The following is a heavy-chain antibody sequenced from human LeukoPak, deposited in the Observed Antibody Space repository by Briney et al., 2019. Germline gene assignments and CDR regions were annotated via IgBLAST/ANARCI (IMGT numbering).Heavy chain of an antibody. CDR2: IYHSGST. Sequence: SETLSLTCTVSGYSISSGYYWGWIRQPPGKGLEWIGSIYHSGSTYYNPSLKSRVTISVDTSKNQFSLKLSSVTAADTAVYYCARGDAAAAGPYYYYYGMDVWGQGTTVTVSS. J-gene: IGHJ6*02. D-gene: IGHD6-13*01. CDR1: GYSISSGYY. V-gene: IGHV4-38-2*02. CDR3: ARGDAAAAGPYYYYYGMDV.